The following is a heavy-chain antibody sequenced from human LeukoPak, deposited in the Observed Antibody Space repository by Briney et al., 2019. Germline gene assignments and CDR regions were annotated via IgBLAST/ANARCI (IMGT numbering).Heavy chain of an antibody. V-gene: IGHV3-33*06. Sequence: GGSLRFSCAASKFTFSHYGMHWVRQAPGKGLEWVAVIWKDGSSQYYADSVKDRFTVSRDNSQKTLYLQMNSLRPEDTAVYYCAKDAERGFDYSNSLEKWGQGTLVTVSS. J-gene: IGHJ4*02. D-gene: IGHD4-11*01. CDR2: IWKDGSSQ. CDR3: AKDAERGFDYSNSLEK. CDR1: KFTFSHYG.